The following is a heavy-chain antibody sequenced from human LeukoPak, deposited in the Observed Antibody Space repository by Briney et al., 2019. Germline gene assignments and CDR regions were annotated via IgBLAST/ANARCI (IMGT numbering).Heavy chain of an antibody. CDR2: ISGSGGST. Sequence: GGSLRLSCAASGFTFSSYAMSWVRQAPGKGLEWVSAISGSGGSTYYADSVKGRFTISKDNSKNTLYLQMNSLRAEDTAVYYCARNGVFRSVDYWGQGTLVTVSS. CDR1: GFTFSSYA. V-gene: IGHV3-23*01. D-gene: IGHD3-3*01. J-gene: IGHJ4*02. CDR3: ARNGVFRSVDY.